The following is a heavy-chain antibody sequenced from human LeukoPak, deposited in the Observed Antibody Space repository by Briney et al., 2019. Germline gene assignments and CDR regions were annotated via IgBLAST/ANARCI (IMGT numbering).Heavy chain of an antibody. CDR3: GRNHYYDSRTLGY. CDR2: IYYSGST. J-gene: IGHJ4*02. D-gene: IGHD3-22*01. CDR1: GGSISSGGYY. V-gene: IGHV4-31*03. Sequence: SETLSLTCTVSGGSISSGGYYWSWIRQHPGKGLEWIGYIYYSGSTYYNPSLKSRVTISADTSKNQFSLKLSSVTAADTAVYYCGRNHYYDSRTLGYGGQGTLVAFSS.